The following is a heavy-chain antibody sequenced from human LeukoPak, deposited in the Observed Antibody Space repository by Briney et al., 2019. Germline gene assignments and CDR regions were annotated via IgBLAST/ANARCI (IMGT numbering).Heavy chain of an antibody. CDR3: ARDPTIFGVVSNWFDP. J-gene: IGHJ5*02. CDR1: GYTFTGYY. V-gene: IGHV1-2*02. CDR2: INPNSGGT. Sequence: ASVKVSCKASGYTFTGYYMHWVRQAPGQGLEWMGWINPNSGGTNYAQKFQGRATMTRDTSISTAYMELSRLRSDDTAVYYCARDPTIFGVVSNWFDPWGPGTLVTVSS. D-gene: IGHD3-3*01.